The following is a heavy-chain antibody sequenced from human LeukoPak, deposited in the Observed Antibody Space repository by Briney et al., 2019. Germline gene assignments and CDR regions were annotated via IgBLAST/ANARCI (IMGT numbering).Heavy chain of an antibody. CDR2: MYSSGST. CDR1: GGSISSYY. CDR3: ARSRVIYGNFDY. Sequence: SETLSLTCTVSGGSISSYYWSWIRQPPGKGLEWIGYMYSSGSTNYNPSLKTRVTISVDTSKNQFSLKLSSVTAADTAMYYCARSRVIYGNFDYWGQGTLVTVSS. J-gene: IGHJ4*02. V-gene: IGHV4-59*01. D-gene: IGHD2/OR15-2a*01.